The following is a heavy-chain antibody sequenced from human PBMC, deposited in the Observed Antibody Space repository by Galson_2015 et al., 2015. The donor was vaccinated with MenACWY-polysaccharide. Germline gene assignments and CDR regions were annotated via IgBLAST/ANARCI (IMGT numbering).Heavy chain of an antibody. J-gene: IGHJ4*02. CDR3: ARDPRGARSSYVDN. V-gene: IGHV3-11*01. Sequence: SLRLSCAASGFTFSESYMHWLRQAPGKGLEWVSYISDSGSAIYLADSVKGRFIISRDNAKNSLYLQMKSLRAEDTDVYYCARDPRGARSSYVDNWGQRILVSVSS. D-gene: IGHD3-10*01. CDR2: ISDSGSAI. CDR1: GFTFSESY.